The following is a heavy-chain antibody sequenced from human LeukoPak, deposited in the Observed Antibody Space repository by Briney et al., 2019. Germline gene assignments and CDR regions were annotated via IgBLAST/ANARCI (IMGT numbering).Heavy chain of an antibody. Sequence: GRSLRLSCAASAFTFTNYAMHWVRQAPGKGLEWVAVISYDGTNENYADSVKGRFTVSRDNSKNTLYLQMNSLRAEDTAMYYCARVPVLRFGELLSDAFDMWGQGTMVTVSS. CDR1: AFTFTNYA. CDR3: ARVPVLRFGELLSDAFDM. CDR2: ISYDGTNE. V-gene: IGHV3-30-3*01. J-gene: IGHJ3*02. D-gene: IGHD3-10*01.